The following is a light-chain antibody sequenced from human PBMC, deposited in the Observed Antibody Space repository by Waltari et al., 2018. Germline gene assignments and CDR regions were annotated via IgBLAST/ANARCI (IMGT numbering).Light chain of an antibody. Sequence: SYEVTQPPSVSVSPRQRATITCSGEKLGSKYVSWYQQKSGQSPVLVIYRDDKRPSGIPERFSGSNSGNTATLTISGTQPMDEADYYCQAWDSSAFVFGAGTEVTVL. CDR3: QAWDSSAFV. CDR2: RDD. V-gene: IGLV3-1*01. CDR1: KLGSKY. J-gene: IGLJ1*01.